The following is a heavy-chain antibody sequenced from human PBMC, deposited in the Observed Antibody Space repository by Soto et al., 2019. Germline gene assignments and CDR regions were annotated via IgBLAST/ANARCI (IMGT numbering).Heavy chain of an antibody. CDR2: IYYSGST. D-gene: IGHD3-16*02. CDR1: GGSISSSSYY. J-gene: IGHJ5*02. V-gene: IGHV4-39*01. Sequence: PSETLSLTCTVSGGSISSSSYYWGWIRQPPGKGLEWIGSIYYSGSTYYNPSLKSRVTISVDTSKNQFSLKLSSVTAADTAVYYCARVHYDYVWGSYRPGWFDPWGQGTLVTAPQ. CDR3: ARVHYDYVWGSYRPGWFDP.